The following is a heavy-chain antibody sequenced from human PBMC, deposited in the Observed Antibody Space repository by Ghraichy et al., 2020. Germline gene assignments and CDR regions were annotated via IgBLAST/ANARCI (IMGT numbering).Heavy chain of an antibody. J-gene: IGHJ4*02. D-gene: IGHD6-19*01. CDR1: GGSISGYY. CDR3: ARDRGSGWDPFDY. Sequence: SETLSLTCTVSGGSISGYYWSWIRQPPGKGLEWIGYIYYSGSTNYNPSLKSRVTISVDTSKNQFSLKLSSVTAADTAVYYCARDRGSGWDPFDYWGQGTLVTVSS. CDR2: IYYSGST. V-gene: IGHV4-59*01.